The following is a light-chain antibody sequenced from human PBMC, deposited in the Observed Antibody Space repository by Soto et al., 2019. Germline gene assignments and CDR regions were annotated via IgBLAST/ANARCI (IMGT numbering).Light chain of an antibody. CDR3: QQYENLPT. CDR1: QNINNY. J-gene: IGKJ5*01. CDR2: DAS. V-gene: IGKV1-33*01. Sequence: DIQMTQYPYSLSASVGDRVTITFQASQNINNYLNWYQQKPGRAPKLLIYDASNLEAGVPSRFRGSGSGTDFTFTISRLQPEDIATYYCQQYENLPTFGQGTRLEIK.